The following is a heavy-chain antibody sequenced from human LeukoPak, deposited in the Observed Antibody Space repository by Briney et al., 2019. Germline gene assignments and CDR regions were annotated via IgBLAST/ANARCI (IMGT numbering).Heavy chain of an antibody. CDR3: AREHSSSSGKVFDY. J-gene: IGHJ4*02. CDR2: INPNSGGT. D-gene: IGHD6-6*01. CDR1: GYTFPGYY. Sequence: ASVKVSCKASGYTFPGYYMHWVRQAPGQGLEWMGWINPNSGGTNYAQKFQGRVTMTRDTSISTAYMELSRLRSDDTAVYYCAREHSSSSGKVFDYWGQGTLATVSS. V-gene: IGHV1-2*02.